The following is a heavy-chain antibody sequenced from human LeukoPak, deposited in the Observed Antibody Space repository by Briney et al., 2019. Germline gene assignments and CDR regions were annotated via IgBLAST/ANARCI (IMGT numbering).Heavy chain of an antibody. CDR1: GFTVSTNY. CDR3: ARVRDDYTYFDC. J-gene: IGHJ4*02. Sequence: GGSLRLSCAASGFTVSTNYMNWVRQAPGKGLEWVSVIYSGGTTYYADSVRGRFTISRDNSKNTLFLQIHSLTAEDTAVYYCARVRDDYTYFDCWGQGTLVTVSS. D-gene: IGHD4-11*01. V-gene: IGHV3-66*01. CDR2: IYSGGTT.